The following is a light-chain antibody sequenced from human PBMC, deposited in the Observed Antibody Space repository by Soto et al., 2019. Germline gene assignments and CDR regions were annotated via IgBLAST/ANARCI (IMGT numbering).Light chain of an antibody. J-gene: IGKJ1*01. V-gene: IGKV1-39*01. Sequence: DIQMTQSPSSLSASVGDRVTITCRASQTSATYINWYQQKSGSAPRLLIYGASGLRSGVPSRFSGSGSGTHFVLTISNFQPEDSATYLCQQTYTNPQTFGQGTKVDIK. CDR1: QTSATY. CDR2: GAS. CDR3: QQTYTNPQT.